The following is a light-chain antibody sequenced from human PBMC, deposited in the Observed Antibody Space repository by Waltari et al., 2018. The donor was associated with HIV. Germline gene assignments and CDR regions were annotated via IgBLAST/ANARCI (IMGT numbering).Light chain of an antibody. Sequence: QSVLTQPPSASRPPGQRVFMPCSGTNPNIGNNFVSWFQQVPGGAPKLVIYRNDRRPAGVPARFSAAKSGSSASLAITGLQSDDEAVYYCGSWDDNLSHWVFGGGTRLTV. V-gene: IGLV1-47*01. CDR1: NPNIGNNF. J-gene: IGLJ3*02. CDR2: RND. CDR3: GSWDDNLSHWV.